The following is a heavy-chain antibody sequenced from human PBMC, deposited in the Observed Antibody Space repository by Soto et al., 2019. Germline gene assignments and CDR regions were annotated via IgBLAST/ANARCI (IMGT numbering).Heavy chain of an antibody. V-gene: IGHV4-59*01. Sequence: SETLSLTCTVSGGSISSCYWSWIRQPPGKGLEWIGYIYYSGSTNYNPSLKSRVTISVDTSKNQFSLKLSSVTAADTAVYYCARAGRGVVITGYYGMDVWGQGTTVTVS. D-gene: IGHD3-3*01. CDR3: ARAGRGVVITGYYGMDV. J-gene: IGHJ6*02. CDR2: IYYSGST. CDR1: GGSISSCY.